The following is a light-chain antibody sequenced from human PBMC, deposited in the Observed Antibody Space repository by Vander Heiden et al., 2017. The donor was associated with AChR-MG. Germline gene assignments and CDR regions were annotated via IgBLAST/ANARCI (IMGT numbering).Light chain of an antibody. V-gene: IGKV1-39*01. Sequence: DIQMTQSPPSLSASVGDRVTISCRASQTISVYLSWYQQKPGKAPKLLIYGASNLQSTVPSRFSGSGSGTDFTLTISSLQPEDFATYYCQQTYTTPRTFGQGTKVYIK. CDR1: QTISVY. CDR3: QQTYTTPRT. J-gene: IGKJ1*01. CDR2: GAS.